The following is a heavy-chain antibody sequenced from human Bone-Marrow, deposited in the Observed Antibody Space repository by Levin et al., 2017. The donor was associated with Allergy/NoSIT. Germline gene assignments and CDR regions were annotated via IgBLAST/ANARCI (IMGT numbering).Heavy chain of an antibody. CDR2: INSDGSST. CDR1: GFTFSNYW. V-gene: IGHV3-74*01. D-gene: IGHD3-3*01. CDR3: TRGVGVVQKGAFDF. J-gene: IGHJ4*02. Sequence: GESLKISCAGSGFTFSNYWMHWVRQAPGKGLVWVSRINSDGSSTSYADSVKGRFTISRDNAKNTLYLQMNSLRAEDTAVYYCTRGVGVVQKGAFDFWGQGALVSVSS.